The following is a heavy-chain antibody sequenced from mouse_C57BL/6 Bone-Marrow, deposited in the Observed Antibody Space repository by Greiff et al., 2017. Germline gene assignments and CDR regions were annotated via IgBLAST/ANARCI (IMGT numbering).Heavy chain of an antibody. V-gene: IGHV1-4*01. CDR1: GCTFTSYT. D-gene: IGHD2-12*01. Sequence: QVQLQQSGAELARPGASVKMSCKASGCTFTSYTMHWVKQRPGQGLEWIGYINPSSGYTKYNQKFKDKATLTADKSSSTAYMQLSSLTSEDSAVYYCARGYYSPYAMDYWGQGTSVTVSS. J-gene: IGHJ4*01. CDR3: ARGYYSPYAMDY. CDR2: INPSSGYT.